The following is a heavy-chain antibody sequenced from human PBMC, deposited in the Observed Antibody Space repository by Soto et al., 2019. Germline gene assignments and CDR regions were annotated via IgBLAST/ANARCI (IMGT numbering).Heavy chain of an antibody. J-gene: IGHJ6*02. CDR2: IIPILRKA. CDR3: AFIRGQLWSHYNVDV. D-gene: IGHD2-21*01. CDR1: GGTFSTFA. V-gene: IGHV1-69*01. Sequence: QVQLVQSGAEVKKPGSSVKVSCKASGGTFSTFAFTWVRQAPGQGLEWMGGIIPILRKANYAQKFQGRVTITADDSASTAYMEMSSLRSEDTAIYYCAFIRGQLWSHYNVDVWGQGTTVTVSS.